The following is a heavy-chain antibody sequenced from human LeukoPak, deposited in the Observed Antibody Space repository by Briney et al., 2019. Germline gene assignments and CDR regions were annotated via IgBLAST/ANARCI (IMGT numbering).Heavy chain of an antibody. D-gene: IGHD3-22*01. V-gene: IGHV3-23*01. Sequence: PGGSLRLSCAASGFTFSSYAMSWVRQAPGKGLEWVSAISGSGGSTYYADSVKGRFTISRDNSKNTLYLQMNSLRAEDTAVYYCAKEHYDSSGYYYRYDYWGQGTLVTVSS. J-gene: IGHJ4*02. CDR1: GFTFSSYA. CDR2: ISGSGGST. CDR3: AKEHYDSSGYYYRYDY.